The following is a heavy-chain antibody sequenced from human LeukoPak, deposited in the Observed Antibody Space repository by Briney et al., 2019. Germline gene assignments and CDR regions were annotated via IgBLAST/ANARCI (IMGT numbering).Heavy chain of an antibody. CDR3: ARGPIVVVPAAIHSHYYYMDV. D-gene: IGHD2-2*02. CDR2: IIPIFGTA. V-gene: IGHV1-69*13. Sequence: SVKVSCKASGGTFSSYAISWVRQAPGQGLEWMGGIIPIFGTANYAQKFQGRVTITADESTSTAYMELSSLRSEDTAVYYCARGPIVVVPAAIHSHYYYMDVWGKGTTVTASS. CDR1: GGTFSSYA. J-gene: IGHJ6*03.